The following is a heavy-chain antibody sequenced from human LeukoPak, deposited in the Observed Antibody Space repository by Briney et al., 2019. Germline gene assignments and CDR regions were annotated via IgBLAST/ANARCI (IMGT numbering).Heavy chain of an antibody. Sequence: QAGGSLRLSCAASGFTFSSYAMHWVRQAPGKGLEWVAVISYDGINKYYADSVKGRFTMSRDNSRNTLYLQMNSLRAEDTAVYYCAKDWMSGSYFSGYSDHWGQGTLVTVSS. D-gene: IGHD1-26*01. J-gene: IGHJ4*02. CDR3: AKDWMSGSYFSGYSDH. CDR1: GFTFSSYA. CDR2: ISYDGINK. V-gene: IGHV3-30*18.